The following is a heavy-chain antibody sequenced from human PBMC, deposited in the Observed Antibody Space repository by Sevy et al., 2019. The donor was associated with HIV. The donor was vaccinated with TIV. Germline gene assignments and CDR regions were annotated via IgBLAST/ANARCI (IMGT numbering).Heavy chain of an antibody. D-gene: IGHD2-15*01. CDR1: GFTFSSYS. V-gene: IGHV3-21*01. CDR3: ARAYCSGGSCYSGRFDYYYGMDV. Sequence: GGSLRLSCAASGFTFSSYSMNWVRQAPGKGLEWFSSISSSSSYIYYADSVKGRFTISRDNAKNSLYLQMNSLRAEDTAVYYCARAYCSGGSCYSGRFDYYYGMDVWGQGTTVTVSS. J-gene: IGHJ6*02. CDR2: ISSSSSYI.